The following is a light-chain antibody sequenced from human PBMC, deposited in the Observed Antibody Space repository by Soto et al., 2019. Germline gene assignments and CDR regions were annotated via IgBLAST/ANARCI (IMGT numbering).Light chain of an antibody. CDR3: QQYNSYSRT. CDR2: KAS. J-gene: IGKJ1*01. V-gene: IGKV1-5*03. Sequence: DIQVTQSPSTLSTPVGDRVTITCRASQSISSLLAWYQQKPGKAPKLLIYKASSLESGVPSRFSGSGSGTEFTLTISSLQPDDFATYYCQQYNSYSRTFCQGTQVDIK. CDR1: QSISSL.